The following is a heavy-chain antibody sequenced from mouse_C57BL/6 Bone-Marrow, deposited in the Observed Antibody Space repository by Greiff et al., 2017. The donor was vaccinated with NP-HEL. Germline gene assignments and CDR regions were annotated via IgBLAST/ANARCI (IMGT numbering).Heavy chain of an antibody. CDR2: INPGSGGT. CDR1: GYAFTNYL. D-gene: IGHD2-2*01. CDR3: ARGTMVTTWYFDV. V-gene: IGHV1-54*01. Sequence: VKLQQSGAELVRPGTSVKVSCKASGYAFTNYLIEWVKQRPGQGLEWIGVINPGSGGTNYNEKFKGKATLTADKSSSTAYMQLSSLTSEDSAVYFCARGTMVTTWYFDVWGTGTTVTVSS. J-gene: IGHJ1*03.